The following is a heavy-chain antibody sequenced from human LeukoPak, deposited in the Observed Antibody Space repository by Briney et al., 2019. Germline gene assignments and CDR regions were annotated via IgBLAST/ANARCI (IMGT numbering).Heavy chain of an antibody. CDR2: ISYDGTNK. V-gene: IGHV3-30*04. CDR1: GFTFSNYA. Sequence: HTGRSLRLSCAASGFTFSNYAIHWVRQAPGKGPEWVAVISYDGTNKYYADSVKGRFTISRDNSKNTLYLQMNSLRAEDTAVYYCARDWSKTGTTEGLDYWGQGTLVTVSS. CDR3: ARDWSKTGTTEGLDY. D-gene: IGHD1-7*01. J-gene: IGHJ4*02.